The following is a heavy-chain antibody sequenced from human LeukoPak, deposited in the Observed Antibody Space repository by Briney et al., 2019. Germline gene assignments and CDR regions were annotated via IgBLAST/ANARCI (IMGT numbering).Heavy chain of an antibody. CDR1: GGTFTSYA. CDR2: ISAFNVNT. V-gene: IGHV1-18*01. D-gene: IGHD3-10*01. Sequence: ASVKVSCKASGGTFTSYAISWVRQAPGQGLEWRGWISAFNVNTNYAQKLQGRVTMTTDTSTSTAYMELRSLRSDDTAVYYCARVVTYYYGSGSYYNTPNYYYYYGMDVWGQGTTVTVSS. CDR3: ARVVTYYYGSGSYYNTPNYYYYYGMDV. J-gene: IGHJ6*02.